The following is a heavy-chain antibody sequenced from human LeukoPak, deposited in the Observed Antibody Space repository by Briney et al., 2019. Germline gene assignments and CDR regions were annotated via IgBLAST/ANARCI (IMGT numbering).Heavy chain of an antibody. CDR1: GGSISSSSYY. V-gene: IGHV4-39*07. J-gene: IGHJ4*02. Sequence: SETLSLTCTVSGGSISSSSYYWGWIRQPPGKGLEWIGEINHSGSTNYNPSLKSRVTISVDTSKNQFSLKLSSVTAADTAVYYCARDFGGSYFDYWGQGTLVTVSS. CDR2: INHSGST. D-gene: IGHD3-3*01. CDR3: ARDFGGSYFDY.